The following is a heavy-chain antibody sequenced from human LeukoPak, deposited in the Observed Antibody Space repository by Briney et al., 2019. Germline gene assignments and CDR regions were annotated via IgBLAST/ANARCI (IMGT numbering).Heavy chain of an antibody. CDR2: IIPIFGTA. V-gene: IGHV1-69*05. CDR3: ARSPITMIVVENYYFDY. Sequence: SVKVSCKASGGTFSSYAISWVRQAPGQGLEWMGGIIPIFGTANYAQKFQGRVTITTDESTSTAYMELSSLRSEDTAVYYCARSPITMIVVENYYFDYWGQGTLVTVSS. J-gene: IGHJ4*02. D-gene: IGHD3-22*01. CDR1: GGTFSSYA.